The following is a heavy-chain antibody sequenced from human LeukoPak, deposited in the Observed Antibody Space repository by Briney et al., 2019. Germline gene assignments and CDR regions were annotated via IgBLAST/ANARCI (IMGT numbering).Heavy chain of an antibody. J-gene: IGHJ4*02. V-gene: IGHV3-43*02. CDR2: IGGDGGST. CDR1: GFTFSVYA. D-gene: IGHD2-21*01. Sequence: PGGSLRLSCAASGFTFSVYAMHWVRQGPGKGLEWVSLIGGDGGSTYYADSVKGRFTISRDNSKNSLYLQMNGLRTEDTALYYCAKVGGPYIVTDEIDYWGQGTPVTVSA. CDR3: AKVGGPYIVTDEIDY.